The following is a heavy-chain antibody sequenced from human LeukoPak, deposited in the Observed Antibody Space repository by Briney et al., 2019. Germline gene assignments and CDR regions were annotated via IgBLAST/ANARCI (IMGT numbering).Heavy chain of an antibody. V-gene: IGHV4-31*03. D-gene: IGHD3-10*01. Sequence: SQTLSLTCSVSGGPISSGSYYWNWIRQHPGKGLEWIGYIYYTGSTYYNPSLKGRITLSVDTSKNQFSLRLTSVTAADTAVYYCARSNYGSGSYHNSWGQGTLVTVSS. CDR3: ARSNYGSGSYHNS. J-gene: IGHJ4*02. CDR1: GGPISSGSYY. CDR2: IYYTGST.